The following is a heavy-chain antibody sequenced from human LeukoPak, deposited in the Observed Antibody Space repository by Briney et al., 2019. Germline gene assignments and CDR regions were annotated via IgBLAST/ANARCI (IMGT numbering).Heavy chain of an antibody. CDR3: AREFSGSNYGFPFDY. Sequence: GLLRLSCAASGFTFSSYEMNWVRQAPGKGLEWVSYISSSGSTIYYADSVKGRFTISRDNDKNSLYLQMNSLRAEDTAVYYCAREFSGSNYGFPFDYWGQGTLVTVSS. CDR2: ISSSGSTI. CDR1: GFTFSSYE. J-gene: IGHJ4*02. V-gene: IGHV3-48*03. D-gene: IGHD1-26*01.